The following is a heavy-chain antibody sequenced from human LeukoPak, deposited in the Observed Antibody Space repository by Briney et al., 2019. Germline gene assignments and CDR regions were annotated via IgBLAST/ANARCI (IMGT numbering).Heavy chain of an antibody. CDR1: GFTFSSYA. D-gene: IGHD3-9*01. V-gene: IGHV3-23*01. Sequence: GGSLRLSCVFSGFTFSSYAMSWVRQAPGKGLEWVSSLSGSGGSTYYADSVKGRFTISRDNSKNTLYLQMNSLRAEDTAVYYCATTDWYYDILTGDSRYWGQGTLVTVSS. CDR3: ATTDWYYDILTGDSRY. CDR2: LSGSGGST. J-gene: IGHJ4*02.